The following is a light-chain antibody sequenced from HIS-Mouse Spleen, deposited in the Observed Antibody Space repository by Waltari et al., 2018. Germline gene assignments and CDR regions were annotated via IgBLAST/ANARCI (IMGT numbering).Light chain of an antibody. CDR2: EDS. J-gene: IGLJ2*01. V-gene: IGLV3-10*01. CDR1: PLPTKY. CDR3: YSTDSSGNHRV. Sequence: SYELTQPPSVSVSPGQTARITCSGDPLPTKYAYWYPQKSGQAPVLVIYEDSKRPSGIPERFSGSSSGTMATLTISGAQVEDEADYYCYSTDSSGNHRVFGGGTKLTVL.